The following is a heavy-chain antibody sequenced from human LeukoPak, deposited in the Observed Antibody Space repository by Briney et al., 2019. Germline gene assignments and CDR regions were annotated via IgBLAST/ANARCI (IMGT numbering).Heavy chain of an antibody. Sequence: GGSLRLSCAASGFTFSSYSMNWVRQAPGKGLEWVSSISSSSSYIYYADSVKGRFTISRDNAKNSLYLQMNSLRAEDTAVYYCTRDLSENYSIDYWGQGTLVTVSS. J-gene: IGHJ4*02. V-gene: IGHV3-21*01. CDR2: ISSSSSYI. CDR3: TRDLSENYSIDY. CDR1: GFTFSSYS. D-gene: IGHD2-21*01.